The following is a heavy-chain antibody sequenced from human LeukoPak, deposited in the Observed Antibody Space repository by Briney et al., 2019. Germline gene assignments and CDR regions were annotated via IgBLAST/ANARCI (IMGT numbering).Heavy chain of an antibody. CDR3: AREKMTGVPLFDC. V-gene: IGHV4-4*07. CDR2: IYSSGST. D-gene: IGHD3-9*01. J-gene: IGHJ4*02. CDR1: GGSVSGYY. Sequence: KSSETLSLTCTVSGGSVSGYYWSCIRQPAGKGLEWIGRIYSSGSTNYNPSLKSRVTMSVDTSKNQFSLKLDSVTAADTAVYFCAREKMTGVPLFDCWGQGTLVTVSS.